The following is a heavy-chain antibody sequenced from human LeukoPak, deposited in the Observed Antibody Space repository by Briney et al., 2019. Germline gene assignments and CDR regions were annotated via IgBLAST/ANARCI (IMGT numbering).Heavy chain of an antibody. V-gene: IGHV3-21*01. CDR2: ISSSSSYI. CDR3: ARDPPINIAAAAYNWFDP. D-gene: IGHD6-13*01. J-gene: IGHJ5*02. CDR1: GFTFSSYS. Sequence: GGSLRLSCAASGFTFSSYSMNWVRQAPGKGLEWVSSISSSSSYIYYADSVKGRFTISRDNAKNSLYLQMNSLRAEDTAVYYCARDPPINIAAAAYNWFDPWGQGTLVTVSS.